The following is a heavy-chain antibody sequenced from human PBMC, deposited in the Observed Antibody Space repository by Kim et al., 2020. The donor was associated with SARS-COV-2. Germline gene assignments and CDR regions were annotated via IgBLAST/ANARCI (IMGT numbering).Heavy chain of an antibody. Sequence: SQTLSLTCVISGDSVSSYNAAWNWIRQSPSRGLEWLGRTYYRSKWFNDYAVSVRSRITIHSDTSKNQFSLRLNSAIPEDTAVYYCAREATGGLDYFDYWGQGTLVTVSS. J-gene: IGHJ4*02. CDR1: GDSVSSYNAA. D-gene: IGHD1-26*01. CDR2: TYYRSKWFN. CDR3: AREATGGLDYFDY. V-gene: IGHV6-1*01.